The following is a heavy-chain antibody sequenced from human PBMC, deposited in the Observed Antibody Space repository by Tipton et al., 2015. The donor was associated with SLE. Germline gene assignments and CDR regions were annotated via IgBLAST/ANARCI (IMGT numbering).Heavy chain of an antibody. D-gene: IGHD4-11*01. CDR3: ARVPMTTVGGVFDY. CDR2: IRSKAYGGTT. V-gene: IGHV3-49*04. Sequence: SLRLSCTASGFTFGDYAMSWVRQAPGKGLGWVGFIRSKAYGGTTEYAASVKGRFTISRDDSKSIAYLQMNSLKTEDTAVYYCARVPMTTVGGVFDYWGQGTLVTVSS. J-gene: IGHJ4*02. CDR1: GFTFGDYA.